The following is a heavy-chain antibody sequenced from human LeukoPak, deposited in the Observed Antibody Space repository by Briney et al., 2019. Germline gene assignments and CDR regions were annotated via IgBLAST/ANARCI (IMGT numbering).Heavy chain of an antibody. V-gene: IGHV3-7*03. Sequence: GESLRLSCSGSGFTFGTYWMSWVRQAPGKGLEWVANIKPDGGQKYYVDSVKGRFTISRDNAKNSLYLQMDNLRAEDTAVYFCARDRESNRYPFLDCWGQGTLVTVSS. CDR1: GFTFGTYW. CDR2: IKPDGGQK. J-gene: IGHJ4*02. CDR3: ARDRESNRYPFLDC. D-gene: IGHD1-14*01.